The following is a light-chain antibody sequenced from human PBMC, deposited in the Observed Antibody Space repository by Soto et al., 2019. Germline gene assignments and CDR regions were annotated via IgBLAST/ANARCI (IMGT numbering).Light chain of an antibody. J-gene: IGKJ5*01. Sequence: DIQMTQSPSSLSASVGDRVTITCRASRIIDTYVDWYQQKPGKAPDLLIYLASTLQVGVPSRFSDSGSGKDFNLTISGLQPEDFATYYCKHSYNTPITFGQGTRLDIK. CDR1: RIIDTY. CDR3: KHSYNTPIT. V-gene: IGKV1-39*01. CDR2: LAS.